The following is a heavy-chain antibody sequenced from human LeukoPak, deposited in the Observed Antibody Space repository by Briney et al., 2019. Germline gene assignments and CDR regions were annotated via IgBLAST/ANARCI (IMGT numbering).Heavy chain of an antibody. D-gene: IGHD2-8*02. CDR1: AFTFCSYG. CDR3: AKGLQQYWTFDALDI. CDR2: IWYDGSNK. Sequence: GRSLRLSCAASAFTFCSYGMHRVRQAPGKGLEGVAVIWYDGSNKYYADSVKGRFTISRDNSKDTLYLQMHSLIPDDTAVYYCAKGLQQYWTFDALDIWGQGTMVTVSS. V-gene: IGHV3-33*06. J-gene: IGHJ3*02.